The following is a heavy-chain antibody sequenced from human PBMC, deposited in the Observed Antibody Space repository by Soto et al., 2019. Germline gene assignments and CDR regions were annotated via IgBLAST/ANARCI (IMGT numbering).Heavy chain of an antibody. CDR3: ARGHPSITIFGVVIDNWFDP. J-gene: IGHJ5*02. CDR2: MNPNSGNT. V-gene: IGHV1-8*01. Sequence: ASVKVSCKASGYTFTSYDINWVRQATGQGLEWMGWMNPNSGNTGYAQKFQGRVTMTRNTSISTAYMELSSLRSEDTAVYYCARGHPSITIFGVVIDNWFDPGGQGTLVTVSS. D-gene: IGHD3-3*01. CDR1: GYTFTSYD.